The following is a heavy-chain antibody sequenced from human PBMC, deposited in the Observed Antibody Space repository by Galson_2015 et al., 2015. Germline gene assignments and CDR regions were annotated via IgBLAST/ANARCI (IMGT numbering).Heavy chain of an antibody. Sequence: SLRLSCAASGFTFRSSAMNWVRQAPGKGQEWVSTISGRGGTTYYAASVKGRFTISRDNSKNTLYLQMDSLRAEDSALYYCAKGVAGGGLDYWGQGTLVTVSS. J-gene: IGHJ4*02. V-gene: IGHV3-23*01. D-gene: IGHD3-16*01. CDR1: GFTFRSSA. CDR3: AKGVAGGGLDY. CDR2: ISGRGGTT.